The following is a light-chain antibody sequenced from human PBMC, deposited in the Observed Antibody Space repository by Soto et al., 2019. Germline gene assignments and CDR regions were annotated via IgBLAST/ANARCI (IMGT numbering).Light chain of an antibody. Sequence: DIQMTQSPSSVSASVGDRVTISCRASQSITSFLNWYQQKPGTAPRLLIYRASKVASGVPPRFSGSGSGRDFTLTISSLRPEDIATYFCQQSYSSPPWTFGQGTKVDI. CDR2: RAS. J-gene: IGKJ1*01. CDR1: QSITSF. V-gene: IGKV1-39*01. CDR3: QQSYSSPPWT.